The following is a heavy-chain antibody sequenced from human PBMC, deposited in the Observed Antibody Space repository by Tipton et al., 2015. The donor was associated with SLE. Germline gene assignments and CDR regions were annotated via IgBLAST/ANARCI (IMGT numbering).Heavy chain of an antibody. CDR1: GFTFDDYA. CDR3: ARGRDYFDF. Sequence: SLRLSCAASGFTFDDYAMFWVRQAPGKGLEWVSGINWNGGSTGYADSLKGRFTISRDNAKNALYLQMNSLRDDDTAVYFCARGRDYFDFWGQGTLVTVSS. V-gene: IGHV3-20*04. CDR2: INWNGGST. J-gene: IGHJ4*02. D-gene: IGHD3-10*01.